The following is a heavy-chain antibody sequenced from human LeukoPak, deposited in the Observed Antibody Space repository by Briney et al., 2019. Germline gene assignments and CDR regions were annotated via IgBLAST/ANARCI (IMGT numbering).Heavy chain of an antibody. CDR1: GDSISSSNFH. V-gene: IGHV4-39*01. Sequence: PSETLSLTCSVSGDSISSSNFHWGWIRPSPGKGLEWIGTIDYRGRTFYNPSLNNRVTMSADTSRNQLSLKLSSVTATDTAIYYCVRRVNTYGGWFDRWGQGALVTVSS. CDR3: VRRVNTYGGWFDR. D-gene: IGHD5-18*01. J-gene: IGHJ5*02. CDR2: IDYRGRT.